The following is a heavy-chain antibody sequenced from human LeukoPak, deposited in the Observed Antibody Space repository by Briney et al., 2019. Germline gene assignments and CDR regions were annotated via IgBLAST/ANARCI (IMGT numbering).Heavy chain of an antibody. J-gene: IGHJ4*02. V-gene: IGHV4-34*01. Sequence: KTSETLSLTCAVYGGSFSGYYWSWIRQPPGKGLEWIGEINHSGSTNYNPSLKSRVTISVDTSENQFSLKLSSVTAADTAVYYCARVGYCSSTSCYLFDYWGQGTLVTVSS. CDR3: ARVGYCSSTSCYLFDY. CDR2: INHSGST. CDR1: GGSFSGYY. D-gene: IGHD2-2*03.